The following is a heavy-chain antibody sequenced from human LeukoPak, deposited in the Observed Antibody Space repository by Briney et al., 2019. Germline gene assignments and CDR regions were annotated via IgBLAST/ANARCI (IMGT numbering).Heavy chain of an antibody. J-gene: IGHJ4*02. CDR2: IYYSGST. CDR1: GGSISSYY. V-gene: IGHV4-59*01. Sequence: SETLSLTCTVSGGSISSYYWSRIRQPPGKGLEWIGYIYYSGSTNYNPSLKSRVTMSVDTSKNQFSLKLSSVTAADTAVYYCARDSVYYDSSGYYSTELYFDYWGQGTLVTVSS. D-gene: IGHD3-22*01. CDR3: ARDSVYYDSSGYYSTELYFDY.